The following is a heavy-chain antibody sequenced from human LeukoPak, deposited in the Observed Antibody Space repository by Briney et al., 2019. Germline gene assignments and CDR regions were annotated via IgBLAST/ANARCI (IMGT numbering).Heavy chain of an antibody. CDR3: ARVDEMAYKSIDY. CDR2: IYYSGST. CDR1: GGSISSSSYY. J-gene: IGHJ4*02. V-gene: IGHV4-39*07. Sequence: PSETLSLTCTVSGGSISSSSYYWGWIRQPPGKELEWIGSIYYSGSTYYNPSLKSRVTISVDTSKNQFSLKLSSVTAADTAVYYCARVDEMAYKSIDYWGREPWSPSPQ. D-gene: IGHD5-24*01.